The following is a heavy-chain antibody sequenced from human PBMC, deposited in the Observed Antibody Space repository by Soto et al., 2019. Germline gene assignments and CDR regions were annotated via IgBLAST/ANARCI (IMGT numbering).Heavy chain of an antibody. CDR2: IWYDGSNE. Sequence: QVQLVESGGGVVQPGRSLRLSCAESGFVFSSNGMHWVRQAPGKGLEWVSAIWYDGSNEFYADSVKGRFTVSRDNSKNTLYLQMNSLRAEDTAVYFCAREESSYGYYDYWGQGSLVTVSS. CDR3: AREESSYGYYDY. D-gene: IGHD5-18*01. J-gene: IGHJ4*02. CDR1: GFVFSSNG. V-gene: IGHV3-33*01.